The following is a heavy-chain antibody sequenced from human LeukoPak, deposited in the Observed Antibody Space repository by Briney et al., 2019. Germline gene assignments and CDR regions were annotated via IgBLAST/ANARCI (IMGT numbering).Heavy chain of an antibody. Sequence: GGSLRLSCAASGFTFDDYGMSWVRQAPGKGLEWVSGINWNGGSTAYADSVKGRFTISRDNAKNSLYLQMNSLRAEDAALYYCASLKWLPQERGGYWGQGTLVTVSS. CDR2: INWNGGST. J-gene: IGHJ4*02. CDR3: ASLKWLPQERGGY. CDR1: GFTFDDYG. D-gene: IGHD6-19*01. V-gene: IGHV3-20*04.